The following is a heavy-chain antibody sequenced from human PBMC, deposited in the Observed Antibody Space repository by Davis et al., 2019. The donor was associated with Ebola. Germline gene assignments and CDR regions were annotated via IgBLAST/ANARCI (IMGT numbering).Heavy chain of an antibody. J-gene: IGHJ4*02. CDR2: IDPKSGGG. CDR3: VRELHGGQFNY. D-gene: IGHD2-15*01. Sequence: ASVKVSCKASGYTFTAYHMHWVRQAPGQGLEWMAWIDPKSGGGNYAPKFEGRVTMTTDTSISTAYMDLSSLRSDDTAVFYCVRELHGGQFNYWGQGTLVSVSS. V-gene: IGHV1-2*02. CDR1: GYTFTAYH.